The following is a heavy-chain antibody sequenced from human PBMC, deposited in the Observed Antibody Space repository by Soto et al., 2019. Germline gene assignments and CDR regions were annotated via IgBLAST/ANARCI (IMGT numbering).Heavy chain of an antibody. D-gene: IGHD4-4*01. CDR3: ACTGMTTDDSYYYGMDV. CDR1: GGTFSSYA. V-gene: IGHV1-69*13. Sequence: SVKVSCKASGGTFSSYAISWVRQAPGQGLEWMGGIIPIFGTANYAQKFQGRVTITADESTSTAYMELSSLRSEDTAVYYCACTGMTTDDSYYYGMDVWGQGTKVIV. CDR2: IIPIFGTA. J-gene: IGHJ6*01.